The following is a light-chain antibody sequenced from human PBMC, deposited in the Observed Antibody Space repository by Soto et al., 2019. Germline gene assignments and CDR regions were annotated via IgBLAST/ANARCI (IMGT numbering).Light chain of an antibody. CDR1: QSLLHANGNNY. J-gene: IGKJ1*01. CDR2: LGS. Sequence: VMTQLPLTLPVTLGQPASISCRSSQSLLHANGNNYLHWYLQKPGQSPQLLIFLGSNRASGVPDRFSGSGSGTEFTLTISSLQSEDFAVYYCQQYNNWPRTFGQGALV. CDR3: QQYNNWPRT. V-gene: IGKV2-28*01.